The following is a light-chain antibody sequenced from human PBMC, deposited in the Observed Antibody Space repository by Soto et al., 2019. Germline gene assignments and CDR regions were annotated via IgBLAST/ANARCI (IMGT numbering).Light chain of an antibody. Sequence: QSVLTQPRSVSGSPGQSVTISCTGTSSNVGGYSYVSWYQQHPGIAPQLIIYDVTKRPSGVPDRFSGSKSGNTASLTISGLQAEDEADYYCCSYAGSYSGVFGGGTKVTVL. CDR2: DVT. CDR1: SSNVGGYSY. J-gene: IGLJ3*02. V-gene: IGLV2-11*01. CDR3: CSYAGSYSGV.